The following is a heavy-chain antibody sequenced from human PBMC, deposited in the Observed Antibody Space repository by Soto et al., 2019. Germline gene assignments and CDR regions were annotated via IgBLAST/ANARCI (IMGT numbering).Heavy chain of an antibody. CDR2: IYWDDDK. Sequence: QITLKESGPTLVKPTQTLTLTCAFSGFSLTTSRVGVGWIRQPPGKALEWLALIYWDDDKRYSPSLKSRLTITKDTSKNQVVRTMTNMDPVDTATYYCALGTYDILTGYPNGMDVWGQGTTVTVSS. V-gene: IGHV2-5*02. CDR1: GFSLTTSRVG. CDR3: ALGTYDILTGYPNGMDV. D-gene: IGHD3-9*01. J-gene: IGHJ6*02.